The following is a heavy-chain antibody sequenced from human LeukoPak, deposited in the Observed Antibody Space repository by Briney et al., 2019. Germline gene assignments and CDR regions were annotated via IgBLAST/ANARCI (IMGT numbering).Heavy chain of an antibody. CDR3: ASNKRPKGRYCGGDCYSVLFDY. CDR2: IIPIFGTA. D-gene: IGHD2-21*01. V-gene: IGHV1-69*13. J-gene: IGHJ4*02. Sequence: GASVKVSCKASGGTFSSYAISWVRQAPGQGLEWMGGIIPIFGTANYAQKFQGRVTITADESTSTAYMELSSLRSEDTAVYYCASNKRPKGRYCGGDCYSVLFDYWGQGTLVTVSS. CDR1: GGTFSSYA.